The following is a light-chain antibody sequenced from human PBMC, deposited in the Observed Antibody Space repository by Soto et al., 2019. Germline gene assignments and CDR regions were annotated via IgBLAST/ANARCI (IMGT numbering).Light chain of an antibody. J-gene: IGKJ1*01. CDR2: KAS. CDR3: QQYNSYWT. Sequence: IQMTQSPSTLSESVGDRVTITCRASQSISSWLAWYQQKPGKAPKLLIYKASSLESGAPSRFSGSGSGTEFTLTISSLQPDDFATYYCQQYNSYWTFGQRSMVDVK. V-gene: IGKV1-5*03. CDR1: QSISSW.